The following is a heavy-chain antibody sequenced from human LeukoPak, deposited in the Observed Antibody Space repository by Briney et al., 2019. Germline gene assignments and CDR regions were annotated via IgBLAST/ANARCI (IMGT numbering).Heavy chain of an antibody. D-gene: IGHD4-23*01. CDR2: INPNSGGT. CDR3: ARAFDSGGNPFDN. Sequence: ASVKVSCKASGYTFTDYYMHWMRQAPGQGLEWLGWINPNSGGTNYAQKFQGRVTVTRDTSLTTAYMELSRLRSDDTAMYYCARAFDSGGNPFDNWGQGTLLTVSS. V-gene: IGHV1-2*02. CDR1: GYTFTDYY. J-gene: IGHJ4*02.